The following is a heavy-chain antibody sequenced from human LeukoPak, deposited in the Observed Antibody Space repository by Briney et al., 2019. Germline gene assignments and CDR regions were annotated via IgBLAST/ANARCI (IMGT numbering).Heavy chain of an antibody. J-gene: IGHJ3*02. V-gene: IGHV4-61*01. Sequence: PSETLSLTCTVSGNSVSSGYYYWSWIRQPPGKGLEWIGNIYYTGSTNYNPSLKSRVTISVDTSKNQFSLKLNSVTAADIAVYYCARNYYDSSGYYLFDAFDIWGQGTMVTVSS. CDR2: IYYTGST. D-gene: IGHD3-22*01. CDR3: ARNYYDSSGYYLFDAFDI. CDR1: GNSVSSGYYY.